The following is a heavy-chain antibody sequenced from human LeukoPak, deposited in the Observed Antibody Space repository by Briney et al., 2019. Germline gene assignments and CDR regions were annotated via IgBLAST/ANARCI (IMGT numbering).Heavy chain of an antibody. Sequence: SETLSLTCTVSGGSISSYYWSWIRQPPGKGLEWIGYIYYSGSTNYNPSLKSRVTISVDTSKNQFPLKLSSVTAADTAVYYCARAGRNGYFDYWGQGTLVTVSS. J-gene: IGHJ4*02. V-gene: IGHV4-59*01. CDR3: ARAGRNGYFDY. CDR1: GGSISSYY. D-gene: IGHD7-27*01. CDR2: IYYSGST.